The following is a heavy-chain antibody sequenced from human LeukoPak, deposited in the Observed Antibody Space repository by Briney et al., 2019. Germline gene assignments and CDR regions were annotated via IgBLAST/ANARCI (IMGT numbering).Heavy chain of an antibody. CDR3: ARDGYDILTGSRYFDL. CDR2: IYYSGST. Sequence: SETLSLTCIVSGGSISGYYWSWIRQPPGKGLEWIGYIYYSGSTNYNPSLKSRVTISVDTSKNQFSLKLSSVTAADTAVYYCARDGYDILTGSRYFDLWGRGTLVTVSS. J-gene: IGHJ2*01. D-gene: IGHD3-9*01. CDR1: GGSISGYY. V-gene: IGHV4-59*01.